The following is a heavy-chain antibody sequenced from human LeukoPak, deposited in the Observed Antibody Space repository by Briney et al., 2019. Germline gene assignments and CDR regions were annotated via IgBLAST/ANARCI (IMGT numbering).Heavy chain of an antibody. V-gene: IGHV3-48*04. CDR2: ISSSSSTI. Sequence: GGSLRLSCAASGFTFSSYSMNWVRQAPGKGLEWVSYISSSSSTIYYADSVKGRFTISRDNAKNSLYLQMNSLRAEDTAVYYCARDGLGISMIVVGNYYYMDVWGKGTTVTVSS. J-gene: IGHJ6*03. CDR3: ARDGLGISMIVVGNYYYMDV. D-gene: IGHD3-22*01. CDR1: GFTFSSYS.